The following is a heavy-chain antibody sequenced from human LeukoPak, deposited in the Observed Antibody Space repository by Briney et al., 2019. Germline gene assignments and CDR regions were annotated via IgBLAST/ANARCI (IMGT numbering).Heavy chain of an antibody. CDR2: IKQDGSEK. Sequence: GGSLRLSCAASGFTFSSNWMSCVRQAPGKGLEWVANIKQDGSEKYYVDSVKGRFTISRDNAKNSLYLQMNSLRAEDTAVYYCARTVGVDYYDTSGYEPWGQGTLVTVSS. V-gene: IGHV3-7*01. CDR1: GFTFSSNW. D-gene: IGHD3-22*01. J-gene: IGHJ4*02. CDR3: ARTVGVDYYDTSGYEP.